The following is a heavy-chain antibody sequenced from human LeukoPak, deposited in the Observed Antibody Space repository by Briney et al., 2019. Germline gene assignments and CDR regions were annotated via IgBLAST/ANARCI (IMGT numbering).Heavy chain of an antibody. V-gene: IGHV1-8*01. D-gene: IGHD3-3*01. CDR1: GYTFTSYD. CDR3: AREYYDFWSGYYFAGWFDP. CDR2: MNPNSGNT. J-gene: IGHJ5*02. Sequence: ASVKVSCKASGYTFTSYDINWVRQATGQGLEWMGWMNPNSGNTGYAQKFQGRVTMTRNTSISTAYMELSSLRSEDTAVYYCAREYYDFWSGYYFAGWFDPWGQGTLVTVSS.